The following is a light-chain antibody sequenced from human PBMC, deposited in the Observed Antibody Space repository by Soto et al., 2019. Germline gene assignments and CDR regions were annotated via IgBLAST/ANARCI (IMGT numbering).Light chain of an antibody. J-gene: IGLJ2*01. V-gene: IGLV2-11*01. CDR3: CSYAGTYPLD. CDR1: SSDVGTYNS. CDR2: DVN. Sequence: QSALTQPRSVSGSPGQSVTISCTGTSSDVGTYNSVSWYQQHPGKAPKLMIYDVNKRPSGVPDRFSGSKSGNAASLTISGLQAEDEADYHCCSYAGTYPLDFGGGTKRTVL.